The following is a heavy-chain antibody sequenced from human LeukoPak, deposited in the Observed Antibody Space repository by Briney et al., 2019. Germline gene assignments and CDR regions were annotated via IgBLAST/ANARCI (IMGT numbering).Heavy chain of an antibody. Sequence: GGSLRLSCAASGFTFSSYGMSWVRQAPGKGLEWVSAISGSGGSTYYADSVKGRFTISRDNSKNTLYLQMNSLRAEDTAVYYCARRGDILTRYNQPATDYWGQGTLVTVSS. D-gene: IGHD3-9*01. CDR2: ISGSGGST. J-gene: IGHJ4*02. CDR1: GFTFSSYG. CDR3: ARRGDILTRYNQPATDY. V-gene: IGHV3-23*01.